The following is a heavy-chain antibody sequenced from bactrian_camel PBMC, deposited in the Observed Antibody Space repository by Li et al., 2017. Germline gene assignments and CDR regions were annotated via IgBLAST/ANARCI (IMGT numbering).Heavy chain of an antibody. CDR3: AADGSTFCVMRSAKNYDY. D-gene: IGHD5*01. CDR2: IRAGGSR. CDR1: GYTYSGNC. V-gene: IGHV3S55*01. J-gene: IGHJ4*01. Sequence: VQLVESGGGSVQAGGSLRLSCAASGYTYSGNCVAWFRQAPGKEREGVATIRAGGSRTYADSVSGRFTISQDNARSTLYLQMNSLKPEDTAMYYCAADGSTFCVMRSAKNYDYWGRGTQVTVS.